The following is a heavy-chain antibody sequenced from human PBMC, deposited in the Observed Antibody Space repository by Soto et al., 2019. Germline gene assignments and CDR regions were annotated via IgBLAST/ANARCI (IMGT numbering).Heavy chain of an antibody. CDR1: GRTFCIYA. V-gene: IGHV1-69*13. J-gene: IGHJ6*02. CDR2: ILPIFGTA. D-gene: IGHD4-17*01. CDR3: ARVAPPGYGGKKDYYNGMDV. Sequence: SVKVSCKASGRTFCIYAISWVQQAPGQWLEWMGGILPIFGTAAYAQKLQGRDTSTADEPTSTAYRELSSGISEDTPLYYSARVAPPGYGGKKDYYNGMDVWGQGTTVTV.